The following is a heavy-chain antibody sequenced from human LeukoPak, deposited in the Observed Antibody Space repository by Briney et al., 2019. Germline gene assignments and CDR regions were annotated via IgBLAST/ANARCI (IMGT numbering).Heavy chain of an antibody. V-gene: IGHV3-23*01. CDR3: ARDIDWHLDY. CDR1: GFTFSSYA. CDR2: ISGSGGST. J-gene: IGHJ4*02. D-gene: IGHD3-9*01. Sequence: GGSLRLSCAASGFTFSSYAMSWVRQAPGKGLEWVSAISGSGGSTYYADSVKGRFTISRDNAKNTLYLQMNGLRAEDTAVYYCARDIDWHLDYWGQGTLVTVSS.